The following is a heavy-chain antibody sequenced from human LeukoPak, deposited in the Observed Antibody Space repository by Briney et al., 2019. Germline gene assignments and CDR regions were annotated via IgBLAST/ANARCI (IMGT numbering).Heavy chain of an antibody. Sequence: ASVKVSCKASGYTFTGYYMHWVRQAPGQGLEWMGWINPNSGGTNYAQKFQGRVTMTRDTSISTAYMELSRLRSDDTAVYYCARGGGSIAVAGWEPLSDYWGQGTLVTVSS. J-gene: IGHJ4*02. CDR1: GYTFTGYY. CDR2: INPNSGGT. CDR3: ARGGGSIAVAGWEPLSDY. D-gene: IGHD6-19*01. V-gene: IGHV1-2*02.